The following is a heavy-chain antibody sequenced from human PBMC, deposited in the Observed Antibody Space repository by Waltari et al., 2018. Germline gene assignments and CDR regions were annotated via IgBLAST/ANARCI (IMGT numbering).Heavy chain of an antibody. Sequence: QVQLVQSGAAVKKPGASVKVSCKASGYTFPSYDINWVRQATGQGLEWMGWMNPNSGNTGYAQKFQGRVTMTRNTSISTAYMELSSLRSEDTAVYYCARVRSRPAAILHAFDIWGQGTMVTVSS. CDR2: MNPNSGNT. CDR3: ARVRSRPAAILHAFDI. CDR1: GYTFPSYD. J-gene: IGHJ3*02. D-gene: IGHD2-2*02. V-gene: IGHV1-8*01.